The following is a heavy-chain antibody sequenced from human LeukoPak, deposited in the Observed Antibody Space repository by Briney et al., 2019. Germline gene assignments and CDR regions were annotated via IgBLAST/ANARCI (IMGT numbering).Heavy chain of an antibody. J-gene: IGHJ4*02. D-gene: IGHD6-19*01. CDR3: ARVAGSSGWHHPDY. Sequence: ASVKVSCKASGYTFTGYYMHWVRQAPGQGLEWMGWINPNSGGTNYAQKFQGRVTMTRDTSISTAYMELSRLRSDDTAVYYCARVAGSSGWHHPDYWGQGTLVTVSS. V-gene: IGHV1-2*02. CDR1: GYTFTGYY. CDR2: INPNSGGT.